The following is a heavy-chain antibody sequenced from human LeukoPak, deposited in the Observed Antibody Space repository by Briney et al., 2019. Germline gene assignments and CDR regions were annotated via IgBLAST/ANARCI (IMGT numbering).Heavy chain of an antibody. CDR2: IYYSGSA. CDR1: GGSISSYY. CDR3: ARHMGLGYSYGYPYFDY. Sequence: PSETLSLTCTASGGSISSYYWSWIRQPPGKGLEWIGYIYYSGSANYNPSLKSRVTISVDTSKTQFPLKLSSVTAADTAVYYCARHMGLGYSYGYPYFDYWGQGTLVTVSS. D-gene: IGHD5-18*01. V-gene: IGHV4-59*08. J-gene: IGHJ4*02.